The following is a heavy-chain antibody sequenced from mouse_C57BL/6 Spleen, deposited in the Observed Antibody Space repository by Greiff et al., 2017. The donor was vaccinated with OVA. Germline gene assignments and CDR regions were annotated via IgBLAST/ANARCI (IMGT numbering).Heavy chain of an antibody. CDR1: GYTFTSYW. J-gene: IGHJ1*03. D-gene: IGHD2-1*01. Sequence: QVQLKESGAELVRPGSSVKLSCKASGYTFTSYWMDWVKQRPGQGLEWIGNIYPSDSETHYNQKFKDKATLTVDKSSSTAYMQLSSLTSEDSAVYYCAREGLYYGNTAFFDVWGTGTTVTVSS. V-gene: IGHV1-61*01. CDR3: AREGLYYGNTAFFDV. CDR2: IYPSDSET.